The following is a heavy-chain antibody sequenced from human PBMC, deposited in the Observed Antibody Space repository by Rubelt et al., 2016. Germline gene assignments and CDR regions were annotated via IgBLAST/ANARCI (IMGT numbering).Heavy chain of an antibody. J-gene: IGHJ4*02. CDR3: ARGKNAMEYDTFDY. D-gene: IGHD2-8*01. Sequence: QVQLQQWGAGLLKPSETLSLTCTISGDSISSSGYYWGWIRQPPGKGLEWIGNIYHNGSTHYNPSLKSRVTLSVDTSKNQFALRLSAVTAADTAVDYCARGKNAMEYDTFDYWGQGSLVIVSS. V-gene: IGHV4-39*07. CDR1: GDSISSSGYY. CDR2: IYHNGST.